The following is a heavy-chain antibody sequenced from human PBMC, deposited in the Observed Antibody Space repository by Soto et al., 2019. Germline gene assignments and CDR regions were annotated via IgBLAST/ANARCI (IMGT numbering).Heavy chain of an antibody. CDR3: AKAGVGYCSTTSCLFHFHY. CDR2: ISGSADAT. Sequence: EVQLLESGGGLVQTGGSLRLSCAASGFTFSTYAMSWVRQARGKGLEWVSTISGSADATFYADSVKGRFAIFRDNSRTMFYQQMTSLRAEDTAVYYCAKAGVGYCSTTSCLFHFHYCGPGTLATVSS. V-gene: IGHV3-23*01. J-gene: IGHJ4*02. CDR1: GFTFSTYA. D-gene: IGHD2-2*01.